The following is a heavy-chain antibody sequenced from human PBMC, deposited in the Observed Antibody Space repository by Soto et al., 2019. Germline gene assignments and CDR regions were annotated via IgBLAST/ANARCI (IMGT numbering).Heavy chain of an antibody. V-gene: IGHV1-18*01. CDR1: GGTFSSYV. J-gene: IGHJ4*02. CDR2: ISAYNGNT. D-gene: IGHD3-22*01. Sequence: ASVKVSCKTSGGTFSSYVISWVRQAPGQGLEWMGWISAYNGNTNYAQKLQGRVTMTTDTSTSTAYMELRSLRSDDTAVYYCARVVGITMIVVAPDYWGQGTLVTVSS. CDR3: ARVVGITMIVVAPDY.